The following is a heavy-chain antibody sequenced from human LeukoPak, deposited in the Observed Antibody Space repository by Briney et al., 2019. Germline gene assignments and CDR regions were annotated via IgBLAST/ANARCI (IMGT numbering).Heavy chain of an antibody. V-gene: IGHV3-15*01. CDR2: IRSKTDGGTK. CDR1: GFTFSSYA. CDR3: STGGSYYEN. Sequence: GGSLRLSCAASGFTFSSYAMSWVRQAPGKGLEWVGRIRSKTDGGTKDYAAPVKGRFTISRDDSKNTLYLQMNSLKTEDTAVYYCSTGGSYYENWGQGTLVTVSS. J-gene: IGHJ4*02. D-gene: IGHD1-26*01.